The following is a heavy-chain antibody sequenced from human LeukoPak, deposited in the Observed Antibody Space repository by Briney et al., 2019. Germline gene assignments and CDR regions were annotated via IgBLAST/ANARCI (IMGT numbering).Heavy chain of an antibody. J-gene: IGHJ4*02. Sequence: PSETLSLTCTVSSGSISSSNYYWGWIRQPPGKGLEWIANIHYSGATYYNPSLQSRITTSVDTSKNQFSLKLSSVTAADTAVYYCARVDLPLRFFDSWGQGTLVTVSS. CDR3: ARVDLPLRFFDS. D-gene: IGHD4-17*01. V-gene: IGHV4-39*07. CDR1: SGSISSSNYY. CDR2: IHYSGAT.